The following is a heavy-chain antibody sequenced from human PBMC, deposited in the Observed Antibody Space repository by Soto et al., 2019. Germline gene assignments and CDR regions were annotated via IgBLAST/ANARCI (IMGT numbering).Heavy chain of an antibody. J-gene: IGHJ5*02. V-gene: IGHV1-3*04. CDR1: GYSITCCA. D-gene: IGHD2-15*01. CDR2: INTVNGDT. Sequence: QVQLVQSGAEVKKPGASVKVSCKASGYSITCCAMHWVRQAPGQRLEWMGWINTVNGDTKYSEKCRGRVTMFRDTSANTAYMELSSLRSEDTAVYYCARDVRWTSGWFDPWGQGTLIVVSS. CDR3: ARDVRWTSGWFDP.